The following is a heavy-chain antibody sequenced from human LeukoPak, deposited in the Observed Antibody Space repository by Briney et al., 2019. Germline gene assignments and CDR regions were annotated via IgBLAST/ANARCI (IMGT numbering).Heavy chain of an antibody. J-gene: IGHJ4*02. Sequence: GGSLRLSCAASGITFNNFGMRWVRQAPGKGLEWVSSISNGGDHKFYADSVRGRFTISRDNSKNTLYLQMDSLRAEDTAVYYCARDYADYVGYFFFDYWGQGTLVTVSS. D-gene: IGHD4-17*01. V-gene: IGHV3-23*01. CDR3: ARDYADYVGYFFFDY. CDR1: GITFNNFG. CDR2: ISNGGDHK.